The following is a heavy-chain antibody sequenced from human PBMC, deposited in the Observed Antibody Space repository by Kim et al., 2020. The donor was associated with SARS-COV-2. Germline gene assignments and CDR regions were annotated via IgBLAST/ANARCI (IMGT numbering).Heavy chain of an antibody. CDR2: TSGSGSHT. CDR3: ARDDLDSSGYLKDFAI. J-gene: IGHJ3*02. Sequence: GGSLRLSCAASGFTFNSYTINWVRQAPGKGLEWVATTSGSGSHTYYADSLKGRFIISRDNAKNSLYLQMHSLRGEDTAVYYCARDDLDSSGYLKDFAIWGQGPMVTVSS. D-gene: IGHD3-22*01. CDR1: GFTFNSYT. V-gene: IGHV3-21*01.